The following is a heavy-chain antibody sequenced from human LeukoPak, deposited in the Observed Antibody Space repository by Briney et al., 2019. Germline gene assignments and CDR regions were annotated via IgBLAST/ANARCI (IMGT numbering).Heavy chain of an antibody. CDR1: GYTFTGYY. CDR3: ATPHTAMVTFLDYYYYYGMDV. V-gene: IGHV1-2*04. CDR2: INPNSGGT. Sequence: ASVKVSCKASGYTFTGYYMHWVRQAPGQGLEWMGWINPNSGGTNYAQKFQGWVTMTRDTSISTAYMELSSLRSEDTAVYYCATPHTAMVTFLDYYYYYGMDVWGQGTTVTVSS. J-gene: IGHJ6*02. D-gene: IGHD5-18*01.